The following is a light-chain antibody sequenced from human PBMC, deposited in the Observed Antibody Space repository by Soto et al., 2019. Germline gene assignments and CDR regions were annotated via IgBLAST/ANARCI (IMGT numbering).Light chain of an antibody. CDR3: HQYYSAPHT. CDR2: WAY. CDR1: QSVLYSPNNKTY. J-gene: IGKJ1*01. V-gene: IGKV4-1*01. Sequence: IVMTQSPDFLAVSLGERATINCKSSQSVLYSPNNKTYFAWYQQKPGQPPKLLIYWAYTRESGVPGRFSGSGSGTDFTLTISSLQAEDVAVYYCHQYYSAPHTFGQGTKVEIK.